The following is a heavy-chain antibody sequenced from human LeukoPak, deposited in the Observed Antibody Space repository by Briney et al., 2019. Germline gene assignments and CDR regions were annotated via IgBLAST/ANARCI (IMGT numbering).Heavy chain of an antibody. V-gene: IGHV3-23*05. Sequence: PGGSLRLSCAASGFTFSNYAMTWVRRAPGKGLEWVSGISNSGSSTYYADSVKGRFTISRDNSLSTLFLQMNSLRVEDTAIYYCAKISSRSVPRSYSDFWGQGTLVTVSS. CDR3: AKISSRSVPRSYSDF. J-gene: IGHJ4*02. D-gene: IGHD2-15*01. CDR2: ISNSGSST. CDR1: GFTFSNYA.